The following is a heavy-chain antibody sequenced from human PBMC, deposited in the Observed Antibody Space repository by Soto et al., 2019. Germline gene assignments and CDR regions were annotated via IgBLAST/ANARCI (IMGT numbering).Heavy chain of an antibody. V-gene: IGHV6-1*01. CDR2: TYYRSKWYN. CDR3: ARGAYCSGGSCYWWFDP. D-gene: IGHD2-15*01. J-gene: IGHJ5*02. CDR1: GDSVSSNSAA. Sequence: QVQLQQSGPGLVKPSQTLSLTWAISGDSVSSNSAAWNWIRQSPSRGLEWLGRTYYRSKWYNDYAVSVKSRITINPDTSKNQFSLQLNSVTPEDTAVYYCARGAYCSGGSCYWWFDPWGQGTLVTVSS.